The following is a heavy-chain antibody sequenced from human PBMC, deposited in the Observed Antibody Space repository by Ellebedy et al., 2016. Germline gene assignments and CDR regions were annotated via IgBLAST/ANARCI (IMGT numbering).Heavy chain of an antibody. CDR1: GGSVRSDY. CDR2: VFHTGTT. J-gene: IGHJ3*01. D-gene: IGHD6-19*01. CDR3: AKWNGGWYAFEV. Sequence: SETLSLTCNVSGGSVRSDYWNWIRRPPGKGLEWIGYVFHTGTTNSNPSLKSRVTMSVDTSKSQFSLRLTSVTAADTAVYYCAKWNGGWYAFEVWGQGTMVTVSS. V-gene: IGHV4-59*02.